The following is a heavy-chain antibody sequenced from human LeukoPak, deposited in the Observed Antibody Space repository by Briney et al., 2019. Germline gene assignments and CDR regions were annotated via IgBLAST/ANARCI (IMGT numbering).Heavy chain of an antibody. V-gene: IGHV4-34*01. D-gene: IGHD4-17*01. Sequence: PSETLSLTCAVYGGSFSGYYWSWIRQPPGKGLEWIGEINHSGSTNYNPSLKSRVTISVDTSKNQFSLKLNSVTAADTAVFFCARGSLYGEYVFDYWGQGTLVTVSS. J-gene: IGHJ4*02. CDR1: GGSFSGYY. CDR3: ARGSLYGEYVFDY. CDR2: INHSGST.